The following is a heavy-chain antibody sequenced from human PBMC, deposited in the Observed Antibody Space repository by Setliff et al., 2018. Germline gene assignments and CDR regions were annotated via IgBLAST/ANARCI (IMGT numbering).Heavy chain of an antibody. CDR2: IKQDGSEK. Sequence: GGSLRLSCAASGFTFSSYWMSWVRQAPGKGLEWVANIKQDGSEKYYVDSVKGRFTISRDNAKNSLYLQMNSLRAEDTAVYYCARDRSFYYGSGSYLDYWGQGTLVTVSS. CDR1: GFTFSSYW. V-gene: IGHV3-7*01. D-gene: IGHD3-10*01. CDR3: ARDRSFYYGSGSYLDY. J-gene: IGHJ4*02.